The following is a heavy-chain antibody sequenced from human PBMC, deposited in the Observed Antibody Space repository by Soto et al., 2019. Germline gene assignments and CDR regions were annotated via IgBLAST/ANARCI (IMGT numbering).Heavy chain of an antibody. CDR1: GDSIDTSRYS. CDR3: ARLKGAFLISTNNWFEP. CDR2: IYYSVTT. D-gene: IGHD2-2*01. V-gene: IGHV4-39*01. J-gene: IGHJ5*02. Sequence: SETLSLTCTVSGDSIDTSRYSCGWIRQPPGKGLEWIGCIYYSVTTYYNPSLKSRVTISADSSKNQFSLELSSVTAADTAFYYCARLKGAFLISTNNWFEPWEQGTMLTFSS.